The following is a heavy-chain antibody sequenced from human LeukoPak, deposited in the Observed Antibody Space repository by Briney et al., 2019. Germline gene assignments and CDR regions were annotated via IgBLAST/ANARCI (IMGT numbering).Heavy chain of an antibody. CDR1: GGSISSSSYY. Sequence: PSETLSLTCTVSGGSISSSSYYWGWIRQPPGKGLEWIGSIYYSESTYYNPSLKSRVSISVDTSKNQFSLRLSSVTAADTAVYYCARTTVITWRYYFNYWGQGTLVTVSS. CDR2: IYYSEST. D-gene: IGHD4-17*01. V-gene: IGHV4-39*07. J-gene: IGHJ4*02. CDR3: ARTTVITWRYYFNY.